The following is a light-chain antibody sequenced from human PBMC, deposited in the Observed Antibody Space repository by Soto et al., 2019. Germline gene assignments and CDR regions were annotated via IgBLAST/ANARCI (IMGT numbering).Light chain of an antibody. CDR3: QQYNNWPPT. J-gene: IGKJ1*01. CDR1: QSVSTN. Sequence: EIVMTQSPATLSVSPGERATLSCRASQSVSTNLAWYQQKPGQAPRLLIYGFSSTRATGIPARFSASGSGAEFTLTISSLQSEDFALYYCQQYNNWPPTFGHGTKVEIK. V-gene: IGKV3-15*01. CDR2: GFSS.